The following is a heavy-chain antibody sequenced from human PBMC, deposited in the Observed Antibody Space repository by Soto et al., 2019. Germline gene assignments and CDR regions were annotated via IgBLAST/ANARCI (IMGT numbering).Heavy chain of an antibody. V-gene: IGHV1-18*01. CDR1: GYTFTSYG. D-gene: IGHD3-22*01. CDR3: ARDREYYYDSSGYYTDFDY. CDR2: ISAYNGNT. Sequence: GASVKVSCKASGYTFTSYGISWVRQAPGQGLEWMGWISAYNGNTNYAQKLQGRVTMTTDTSTSTAYMELRSLRSDDTAVYYCARDREYYYDSSGYYTDFDYWGQGTLVTVSS. J-gene: IGHJ4*02.